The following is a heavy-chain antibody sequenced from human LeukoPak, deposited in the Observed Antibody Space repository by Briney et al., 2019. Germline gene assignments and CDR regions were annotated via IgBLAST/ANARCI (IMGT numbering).Heavy chain of an antibody. CDR1: GYTFTNYY. V-gene: IGHV1-2*02. D-gene: IGHD6-13*01. J-gene: IGHJ6*03. CDR2: INPNSGGT. CDR3: ARDLPWYSSSWYPIGDLYYYYMDV. Sequence: GASVKVSCKASGYTFTNYYMHWVRQAPGQGLEWMGWINPNSGGTNYAQKLQGRVTMTTDTSTSTAYMELRSLRSDDTAVYYCARDLPWYSSSWYPIGDLYYYYMDVWGKGTTVTVSS.